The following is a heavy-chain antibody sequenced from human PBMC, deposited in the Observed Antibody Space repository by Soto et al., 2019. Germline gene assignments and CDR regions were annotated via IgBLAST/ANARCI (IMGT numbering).Heavy chain of an antibody. V-gene: IGHV3-23*01. Sequence: GGSLRLSCAASGFTFSSYAMSWVRQAPGKGLEWVSAISGSGGSTYYAVSVKGRFTISRDNSKNTLYLQMNSLRAEDTAVYYCAKALEGLRYFDWLLPFDYWGQGTLVTVSS. CDR1: GFTFSSYA. CDR2: ISGSGGST. J-gene: IGHJ4*02. CDR3: AKALEGLRYFDWLLPFDY. D-gene: IGHD3-9*01.